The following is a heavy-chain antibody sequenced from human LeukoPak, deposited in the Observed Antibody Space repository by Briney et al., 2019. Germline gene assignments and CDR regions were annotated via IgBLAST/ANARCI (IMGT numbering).Heavy chain of an antibody. J-gene: IGHJ4*02. CDR1: GFTFSSYS. Sequence: GGSLRLSCAASGFTFSSYSMNWVRQAPGKGLEWVSAISSSSSYTYYADSVKGRFTISRDNSKNSLYLQMNSLRAEDTAVYYCTVPGWFGYDYFAYFDYWGQGTLVTVSS. CDR3: TVPGWFGYDYFAYFDY. D-gene: IGHD5-12*01. CDR2: ISSSSSYT. V-gene: IGHV3-21*01.